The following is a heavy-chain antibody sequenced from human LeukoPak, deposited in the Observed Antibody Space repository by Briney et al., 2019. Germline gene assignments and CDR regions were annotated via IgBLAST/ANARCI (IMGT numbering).Heavy chain of an antibody. J-gene: IGHJ3*02. CDR3: ARGHSSSSPYDAFDI. CDR2: IYYSGST. D-gene: IGHD6-13*01. V-gene: IGHV4-59*01. Sequence: PSETLSLTCTVSGGSISSYYWSWARQPPGKGLEWIGYIYYSGSTNYNPSLKSRVTISVDTSKNQFSLKLSSVTAADTAVYYCARGHSSSSPYDAFDIWGQGTLVTVSS. CDR1: GGSISSYY.